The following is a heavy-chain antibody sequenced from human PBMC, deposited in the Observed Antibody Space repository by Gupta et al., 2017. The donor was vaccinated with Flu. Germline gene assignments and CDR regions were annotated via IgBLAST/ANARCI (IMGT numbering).Heavy chain of an antibody. Sequence: EVPLLASGGGLVPPGGSLRLPCAASGFMFSNYDMSWVRQAPGKGLEWVSAISGRGGSTYYADAVKGRFTICRDDSKTKLRLKRNSLRAENAALYYSASADVTWGQGTMVTVSS. D-gene: IGHD2-21*02. CDR2: ISGRGGST. CDR3: ASADVT. J-gene: IGHJ3*01. V-gene: IGHV3-23*01. CDR1: GFMFSNYD.